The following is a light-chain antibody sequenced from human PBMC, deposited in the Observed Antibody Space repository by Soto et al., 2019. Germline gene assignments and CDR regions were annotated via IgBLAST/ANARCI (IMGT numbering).Light chain of an antibody. Sequence: DIQMTQSPSTLSASVGDRVTITCRASQSISSSLAWYQQKPGKAPKLLIYDASSLESGVPSRFSGSGSGTEIPPPIRRLQPDYFATYYCQKYNSYPWTFGQGTKVDIK. CDR2: DAS. CDR3: QKYNSYPWT. V-gene: IGKV1-5*01. CDR1: QSISSS. J-gene: IGKJ1*01.